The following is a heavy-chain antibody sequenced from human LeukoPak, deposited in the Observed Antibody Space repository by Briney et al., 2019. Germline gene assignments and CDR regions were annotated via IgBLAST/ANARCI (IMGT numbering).Heavy chain of an antibody. CDR2: MQYDGSVE. V-gene: IGHV3-30*02. Sequence: GGSLRLSCVASGFTFSNYGTHWVRQAPGKGLEWVTFMQYDGSVEFYADSVKGRFTISRDNAKNSLYVQMNSLRPEDMALYYCAKGRGSSTSSAAAMDVWGKGTTVTVSS. D-gene: IGHD2-2*01. CDR1: GFTFSNYG. CDR3: AKGRGSSTSSAAAMDV. J-gene: IGHJ6*03.